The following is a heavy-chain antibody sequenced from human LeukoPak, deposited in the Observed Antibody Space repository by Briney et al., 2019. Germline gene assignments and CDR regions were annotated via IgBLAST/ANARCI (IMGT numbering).Heavy chain of an antibody. CDR1: GFTFSSYE. CDR3: AISGFP. CDR2: ISSSGETT. J-gene: IGHJ5*02. V-gene: IGHV3-48*03. Sequence: GGSLRLSCAASGFTFSSYEINWVRQAPGKGLEWVSYISSSGETTSYADSVKGRFTISRDNAKNSLYLQMNTLRVEDTALYYCAISGFPWGQGTLVTVSS.